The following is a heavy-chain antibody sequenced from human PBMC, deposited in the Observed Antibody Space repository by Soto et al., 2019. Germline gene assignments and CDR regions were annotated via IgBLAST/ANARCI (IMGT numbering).Heavy chain of an antibody. Sequence: QVQLVESGGGVVQPGRSLRLSCAASGFTFSSYGMHWVRQAPGKGLEWVAVISHDVSIKYYSDSVKGRFTVSRDNSKNTLRLQRNSLRAEDTAVYYCATNSYGYVATYYFDSWGQETLATVSS. D-gene: IGHD5-18*01. V-gene: IGHV3-30*03. J-gene: IGHJ4*02. CDR2: ISHDVSIK. CDR3: ATNSYGYVATYYFDS. CDR1: GFTFSSYG.